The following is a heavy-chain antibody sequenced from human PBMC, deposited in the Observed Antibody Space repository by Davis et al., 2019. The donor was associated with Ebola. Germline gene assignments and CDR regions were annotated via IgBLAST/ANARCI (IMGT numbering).Heavy chain of an antibody. CDR1: GGSISSSSYY. J-gene: IGHJ6*02. V-gene: IGHV4-61*01. D-gene: IGHD6-6*01. CDR2: IYYSGST. CDR3: AREMSSSDSMYYYGMDV. Sequence: MPSETLSLTCTVSGGSISSSSYYWSWIRQPPGKGLEWIGYIYYSGSTNYNPSLKSRVTISVDTSKNQFSLKLSSVTAADTAVYYCAREMSSSDSMYYYGMDVWGQGTTVTVSS.